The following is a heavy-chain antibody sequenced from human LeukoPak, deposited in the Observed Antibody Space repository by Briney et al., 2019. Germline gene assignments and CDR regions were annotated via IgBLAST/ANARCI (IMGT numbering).Heavy chain of an antibody. CDR3: VRGLGSGYSYAYGVY. Sequence: GGPLRLSCAASGFTFSDYYMSWIRQAPGKGLAWVSRINGDGSDTNSADSVKGRFTISRDNAKNTLYLQMNSLRAEDTAVYYCVRGLGSGYSYAYGVYWGQGTLVTVSS. J-gene: IGHJ4*02. CDR1: GFTFSDYY. D-gene: IGHD5-18*01. CDR2: INGDGSDT. V-gene: IGHV3-74*01.